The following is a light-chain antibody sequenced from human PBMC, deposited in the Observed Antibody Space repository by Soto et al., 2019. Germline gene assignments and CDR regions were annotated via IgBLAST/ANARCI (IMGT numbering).Light chain of an antibody. CDR1: QSISSY. CDR3: QQCYNIPPFT. J-gene: IGKJ4*01. Sequence: DIQMTQSPSSLSASVGDRVTITCRASQSISSYLNWYQQKPGKAPKLLIYGASSLQSGVPSRFSGSGSGTDFTLTISSLQPEDFATYYCQQCYNIPPFTFGGGTRLEIK. CDR2: GAS. V-gene: IGKV1-39*01.